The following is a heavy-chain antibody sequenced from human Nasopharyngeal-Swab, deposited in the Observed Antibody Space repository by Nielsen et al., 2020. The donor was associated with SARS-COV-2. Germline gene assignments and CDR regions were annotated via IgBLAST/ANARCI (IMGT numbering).Heavy chain of an antibody. D-gene: IGHD5-12*01. CDR1: QFTFRTYW. J-gene: IGHJ4*02. Sequence: GESLKISCSASQFTFRTYWIHWVRQAPGKGLVWVSRMDSDGSTINYADSVKGRFTISRDNAKNTLYLQMNSLRAEDTAVYYCARGEYSGYALRYWGQGTLVTVSS. CDR3: ARGEYSGYALRY. V-gene: IGHV3-74*01. CDR2: MDSDGSTI.